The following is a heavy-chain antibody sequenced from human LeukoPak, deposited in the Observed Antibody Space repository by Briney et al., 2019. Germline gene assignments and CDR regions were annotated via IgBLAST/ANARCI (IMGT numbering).Heavy chain of an antibody. CDR1: GFTFSDYD. CDR2: ISSSGSTI. CDR3: AREYCSSTSCYYYMDV. D-gene: IGHD2-2*01. J-gene: IGHJ6*03. V-gene: IGHV3-11*04. Sequence: GGSLRLSCVTSGFTFSDYDMNWIHQAPGRGLEWVSYISSSGSTIYYADSVKGRFTISRDNAKNSLYLQMNSLRAEDTAVYYCAREYCSSTSCYYYMDVWGKGTTVTVSS.